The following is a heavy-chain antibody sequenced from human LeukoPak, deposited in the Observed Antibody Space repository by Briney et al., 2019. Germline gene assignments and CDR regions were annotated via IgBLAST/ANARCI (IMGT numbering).Heavy chain of an antibody. CDR1: GGSFSGYY. CDR3: SGSQPWFDY. Sequence: SETLSLTCAVYGGSFSGYYWSWIRQPPGKGLEWIGEINHSGSTNYNPSLKSRVTISVDTSKNQFSLKLSSVTAADTAVYYCSGSQPWFDYWGQGTLVTVSS. D-gene: IGHD2-2*01. J-gene: IGHJ4*02. CDR2: INHSGST. V-gene: IGHV4-34*01.